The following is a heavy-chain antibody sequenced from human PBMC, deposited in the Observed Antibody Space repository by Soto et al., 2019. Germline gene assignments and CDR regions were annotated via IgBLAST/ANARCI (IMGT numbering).Heavy chain of an antibody. CDR3: ARHGDRNGDYDY. Sequence: QVQLVQSGAEEKKPGASVKVSCKASAYTFIRYAMHWVRQAPGQRLEWMGWINAGNGNTKYSQKFQGRVTITRVTSASTAYMYLSSLRSEDTAVYYCARHGDRNGDYDYWGQGTLVTVSS. J-gene: IGHJ4*02. CDR1: AYTFIRYA. D-gene: IGHD4-17*01. V-gene: IGHV1-3*05. CDR2: INAGNGNT.